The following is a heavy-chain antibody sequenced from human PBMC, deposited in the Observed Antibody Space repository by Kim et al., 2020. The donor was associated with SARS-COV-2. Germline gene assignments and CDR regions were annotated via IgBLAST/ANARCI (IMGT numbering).Heavy chain of an antibody. CDR1: GYSISSGYY. CDR2: IYHSGST. V-gene: IGHV4-38-2*02. Sequence: SETLSLTCTVSGYSISSGYYWGWIRQPPGKGLEWIGSIYHSGSTYYNPSLKSRVTISVDTSKNQFSLKLSSVTAADTAVYYCARDPRWRLTFGDWYFDLWGRGTLVTVSS. J-gene: IGHJ2*01. D-gene: IGHD2-21*02. CDR3: ARDPRWRLTFGDWYFDL.